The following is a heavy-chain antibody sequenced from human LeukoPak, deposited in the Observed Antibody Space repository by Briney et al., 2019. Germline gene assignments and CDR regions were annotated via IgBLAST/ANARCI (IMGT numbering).Heavy chain of an antibody. CDR2: IKQDWNEI. CDR3: ARVGEFLRSPYYYMDV. Sequence: GGSLRLSCAASGFTFSSYWMTWVRQTPGKGLEWVANIKQDWNEIYYLDSVKGRFTISRDNAKNSLYMQMNSLRAEDTAVYYCARVGEFLRSPYYYMDVWGKGTTVTVSS. V-gene: IGHV3-7*01. D-gene: IGHD3-3*01. J-gene: IGHJ6*03. CDR1: GFTFSSYW.